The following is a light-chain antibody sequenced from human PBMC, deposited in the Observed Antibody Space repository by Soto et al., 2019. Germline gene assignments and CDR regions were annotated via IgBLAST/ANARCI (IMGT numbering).Light chain of an antibody. CDR2: AAS. Sequence: DIQMTQSPSSLSVSIGDRVTITCRASQTISTYLNWYQQIPGKAPNLLIYAASSLQGGVPSRFSGSASGTEFTLTITSLQPEDFATYYCQQSYSTPFTFGQGTRLEI. J-gene: IGKJ5*01. V-gene: IGKV1-39*01. CDR1: QTISTY. CDR3: QQSYSTPFT.